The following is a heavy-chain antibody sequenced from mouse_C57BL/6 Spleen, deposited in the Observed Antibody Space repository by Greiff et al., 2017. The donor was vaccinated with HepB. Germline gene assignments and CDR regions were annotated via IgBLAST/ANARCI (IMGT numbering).Heavy chain of an antibody. Sequence: ESGPGLVKPSQSLSLTCSVTGYSITSGYYWNWIRQFPGNKLEWMGYISYDGSNNYNPSLKNRISITRDTSKNQFFLKLNSVTTEDTATYYCARGELLRYPFDYWGQGTTLTVSS. CDR3: ARGELLRYPFDY. J-gene: IGHJ2*01. CDR2: ISYDGSN. V-gene: IGHV3-6*01. CDR1: GYSITSGYY. D-gene: IGHD1-1*01.